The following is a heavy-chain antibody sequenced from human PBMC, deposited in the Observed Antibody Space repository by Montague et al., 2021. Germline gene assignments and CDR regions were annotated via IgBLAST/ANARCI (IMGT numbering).Heavy chain of an antibody. V-gene: IGHV3-11*01. D-gene: IGHD4-17*01. CDR3: ARINGDSTLRYNYYGMDV. CDR2: ISSSGFII. CDR1: KFTFSDYY. J-gene: IGHJ6*02. Sequence: SLRLSCAASKFTFSDYYMSWIRQAPGKGLEWISYISSSGFIIYYADSVKGRFTISRDNAKNSLFLQMSSLRAEDTAVYYCARINGDSTLRYNYYGMDVWGQGTTVTVSS.